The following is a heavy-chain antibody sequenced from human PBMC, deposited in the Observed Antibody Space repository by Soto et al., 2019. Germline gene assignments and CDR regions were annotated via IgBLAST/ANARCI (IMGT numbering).Heavy chain of an antibody. V-gene: IGHV4-59*01. Sequence: QVQLQESGPGLVKPSETLSLTCTVSVGSISSYYWSWIRQPPGKGLEWLGYIYDSGITNYNPSLTSRDTISVDTSQNQSSLKLSSVTAAATAVYYWARVYSRGWPAYWGQGTLVTVSS. D-gene: IGHD6-19*01. CDR3: ARVYSRGWPAY. CDR2: IYDSGIT. CDR1: VGSISSYY. J-gene: IGHJ4*02.